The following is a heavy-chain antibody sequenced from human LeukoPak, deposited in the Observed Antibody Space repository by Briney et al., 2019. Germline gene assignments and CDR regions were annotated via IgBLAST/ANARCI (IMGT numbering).Heavy chain of an antibody. CDR3: ARDGYSYGYPDVDFDY. CDR1: GFIFSNYW. V-gene: IGHV3-7*01. CDR2: IKQDGSEK. Sequence: GSLRLSCGASGFIFSNYWMSWVRQAPGKGLEWVANIKQDGSEKNSVDSVKGRFTVSRDNAKNSLYLQMNSLRAEDTAVYYCARDGYSYGYPDVDFDYWGQGTLATVSS. D-gene: IGHD5-18*01. J-gene: IGHJ4*02.